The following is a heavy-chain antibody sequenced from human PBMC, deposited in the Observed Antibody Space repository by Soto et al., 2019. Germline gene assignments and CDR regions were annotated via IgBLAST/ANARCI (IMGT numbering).Heavy chain of an antibody. D-gene: IGHD6-19*01. J-gene: IGHJ5*02. Sequence: PGGSLTRSCAASGFICEKFGMSWVRQAPGKWLEWISSISGSGVKKYYGYSVKGRFTISRDNSNITVYLELNNLSAEDTAVYDWPNNEGVELVPLRSVDWFEPWGQGSVVTVSS. CDR3: PNNEGVELVPLRSVDWFEP. V-gene: IGHV3-23*01. CDR2: ISGSGVKK. CDR1: GFICEKFG.